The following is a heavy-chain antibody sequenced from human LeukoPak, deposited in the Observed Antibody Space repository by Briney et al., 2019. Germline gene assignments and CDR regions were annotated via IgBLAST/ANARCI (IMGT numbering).Heavy chain of an antibody. J-gene: IGHJ4*02. CDR1: GFTFSSYA. D-gene: IGHD3-10*01. CDR2: ISYDGSNK. V-gene: IGHV3-30-3*01. CDR3: TTRLEPRGVI. Sequence: GGSLRLSCAASGFTFSSYAMHWVRQAPGKGLEWVAVISYDGSNKHYADSVKGRFTISRDNSKNTLYLQMNSLRAEDTAVYYCTTRLEPRGVIWGQGTLVTVSS.